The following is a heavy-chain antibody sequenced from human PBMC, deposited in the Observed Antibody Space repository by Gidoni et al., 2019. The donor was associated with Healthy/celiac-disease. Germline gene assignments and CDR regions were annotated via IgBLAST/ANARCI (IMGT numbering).Heavy chain of an antibody. D-gene: IGHD3-22*01. CDR2: ISYDGSNK. J-gene: IGHJ4*02. V-gene: IGHV3-30-3*01. CDR1: GFTFSSFA. CDR3: ARVYDSSGYTPTEDLYYFDY. Sequence: QVQLVESGGGVVQPGRSLRLSCAASGFTFSSFAMHWVRQAPGKGLEWVAVISYDGSNKYYADSVKGRFTISRDNSKNTLYLQMNSLRAEDTAVYYCARVYDSSGYTPTEDLYYFDYWGQGTLVTVSS.